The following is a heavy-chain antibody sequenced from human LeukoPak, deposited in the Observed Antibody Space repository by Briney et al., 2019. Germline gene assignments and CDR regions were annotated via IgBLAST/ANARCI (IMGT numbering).Heavy chain of an antibody. D-gene: IGHD3-10*01. CDR3: ARGRSGGSGSYYTYYFDY. Sequence: PSETLSLTCTVSGGSISSGGYYWSWIRQHPGKGLEWIWYIYYSGSTYYNPSLKSRVTISVDTSKNQFSLKLSSVTAADTAVYYCARGRSGGSGSYYTYYFDYWGQGTLVTVSS. CDR1: GGSISSGGYY. V-gene: IGHV4-31*03. CDR2: IYYSGST. J-gene: IGHJ4*02.